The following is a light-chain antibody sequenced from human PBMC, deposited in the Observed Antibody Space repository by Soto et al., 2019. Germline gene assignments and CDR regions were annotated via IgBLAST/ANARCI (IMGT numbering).Light chain of an antibody. CDR2: EVS. CDR1: SKAVGGYNY. Sequence: LTQPPPPFRAPGQSVTISCPGNSKAVGGYNYVSWYQQHPGKAPKLMIYEVSKRPSGVPDRFSGSKSGNTASLTVSGLQAEDEADYYCSSYAGSNNYVFGTGTKVTVL. V-gene: IGLV2-8*01. J-gene: IGLJ1*01. CDR3: SSYAGSNNYV.